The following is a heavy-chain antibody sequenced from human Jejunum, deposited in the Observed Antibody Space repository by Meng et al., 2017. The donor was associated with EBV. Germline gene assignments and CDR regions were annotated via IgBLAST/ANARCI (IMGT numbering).Heavy chain of an antibody. D-gene: IGHD1-1*01. CDR2: IYNSGSI. CDR1: GGSVSNGPYY. V-gene: IGHV4-61*01. Sequence: VLLREAGPALAKPSETVSLTCTVSGGSVSNGPYYWTWIRQPPGKGLEWIGYIYNSGSINYNPSLKSRVTISLDTSKNQFSLKLSSVTAADTAMYYCARNWNFWGQGTLVTVSS. J-gene: IGHJ4*02. CDR3: ARNWNF.